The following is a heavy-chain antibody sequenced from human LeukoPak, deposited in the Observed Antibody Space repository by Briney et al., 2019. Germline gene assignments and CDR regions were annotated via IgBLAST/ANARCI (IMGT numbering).Heavy chain of an antibody. CDR1: GYTFSTYP. J-gene: IGHJ4*02. V-gene: IGHV1-3*01. Sequence: GASVKVSCKASGYTFSTYPMNWVRQAPGQRLEWMGWINAGNGNTKYSQKFQGRVTITRDTSASTAYMELSSLRSEDTAVYYCARGSRRYGNSIDYWGQGTLVTVSS. CDR2: INAGNGNT. D-gene: IGHD4-17*01. CDR3: ARGSRRYGNSIDY.